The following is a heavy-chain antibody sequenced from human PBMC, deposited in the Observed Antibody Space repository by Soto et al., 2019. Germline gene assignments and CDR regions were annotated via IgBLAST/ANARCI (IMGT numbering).Heavy chain of an antibody. CDR2: IKSKTDGGTT. Sequence: EVQLVESGGGLVKPGGSLRLSCAASGFTFSNAWMSWVRQAPRKGLEWVGRIKSKTDGGTTDYAAPVKGRFTISRDDSKNTLYLQMNSLKTEDTAVYYCTAGPNWNGGDVWGQGTTVTVSS. CDR3: TAGPNWNGGDV. V-gene: IGHV3-15*01. J-gene: IGHJ6*02. CDR1: GFTFSNAW. D-gene: IGHD1-1*01.